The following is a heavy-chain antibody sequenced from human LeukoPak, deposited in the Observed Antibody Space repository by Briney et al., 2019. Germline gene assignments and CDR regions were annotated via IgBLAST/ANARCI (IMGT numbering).Heavy chain of an antibody. J-gene: IGHJ4*02. Sequence: GGSLRLSCAASGFTFSNAWMSWVRQAPGKGLEWVGRIKSKTDGGTTDYAAPVKGRFTISRDDSKNTLYLQMNSLKTEDTAVYYCTTDTYEQWLVRFFNWGQGTLVTVSS. V-gene: IGHV3-15*01. CDR1: GFTFSNAW. CDR2: IKSKTDGGTT. D-gene: IGHD6-19*01. CDR3: TTDTYEQWLVRFFN.